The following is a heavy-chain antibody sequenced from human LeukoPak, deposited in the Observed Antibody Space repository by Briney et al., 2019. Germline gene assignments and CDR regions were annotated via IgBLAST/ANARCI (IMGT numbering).Heavy chain of an antibody. D-gene: IGHD2-15*01. J-gene: IGHJ4*02. CDR1: GYSFTSYW. CDR3: ARLLGYCSGGSCYSEAPDY. Sequence: GESLKISCKGSGYSFTSYWIGWVRQMPGEGLEWMGIIYPGDSDTRYSPSFQGQVTISADKSISTAYLQWSSLKASDTAMYYCARLLGYCSGGSCYSEAPDYWGQGTLVTVSS. V-gene: IGHV5-51*01. CDR2: IYPGDSDT.